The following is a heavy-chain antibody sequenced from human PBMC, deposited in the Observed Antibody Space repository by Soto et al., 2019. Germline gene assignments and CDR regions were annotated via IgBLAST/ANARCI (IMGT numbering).Heavy chain of an antibody. CDR3: ARRLQWQLRPLDS. J-gene: IGHJ4*02. Sequence: PGGSLRLSCAGSGFTFSDYYMTWIRHAPGKGLEWVSYINTLSSAIYYADSVKGRFTISRDNAKNSLYLQMNSLRAEDTAVYYCARRLQWQLRPLDSWGRGTLVTVSS. D-gene: IGHD6-19*01. V-gene: IGHV3-11*01. CDR2: INTLSSAI. CDR1: GFTFSDYY.